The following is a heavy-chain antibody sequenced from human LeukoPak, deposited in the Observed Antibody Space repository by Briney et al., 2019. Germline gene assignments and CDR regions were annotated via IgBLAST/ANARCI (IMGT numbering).Heavy chain of an antibody. CDR2: INHSGST. V-gene: IGHV4-34*01. D-gene: IGHD3-22*01. CDR3: ARNYYDSSGYLPD. J-gene: IGHJ4*02. CDR1: GGSFSGYF. Sequence: SETLSLTCAVYGGSFSGYFWSWIRQPPGKGLEWIGEINHSGSTNYNPSLKSRVTISVDTSKKQFSLKLSSVTAADTALYYCARNYYDSSGYLPDWGQGTLVTVSS.